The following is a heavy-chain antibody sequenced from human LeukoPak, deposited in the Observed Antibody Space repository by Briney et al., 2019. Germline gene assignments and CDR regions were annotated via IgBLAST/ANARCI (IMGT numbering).Heavy chain of an antibody. CDR1: GGSLSNYY. D-gene: IGHD3-3*01. J-gene: IGHJ4*02. Sequence: PSETLSLTCTVSGGSLSNYYWSWIRQPPGKGLEWIGHIYDSGSTTYNPSLKSRVTISVDTSKNQFSLKLSSVTAADTAVYYCATMKAVRVNDFWSGYPDYWGQGTLVTVSS. CDR3: ATMKAVRVNDFWSGYPDY. V-gene: IGHV4-59*01. CDR2: IYDSGST.